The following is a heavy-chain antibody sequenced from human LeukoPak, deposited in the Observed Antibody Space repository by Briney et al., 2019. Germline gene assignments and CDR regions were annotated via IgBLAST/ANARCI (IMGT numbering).Heavy chain of an antibody. V-gene: IGHV4-39*01. CDR1: GGSISSSGYY. D-gene: IGHD2-8*01. CDR3: ARRGPVLDRMLGHYYYYMGV. CDR2: IYYSGST. Sequence: PSETLSLTCTVSGGSISSSGYYWGWIRQPPGKGLEWIGNIYYSGSTYYNPSLKSRITISVDTSKNQFSLKLSSVTAADTAVYYCARRGPVLDRMLGHYYYYMGVWGKGTTVTVSS. J-gene: IGHJ6*03.